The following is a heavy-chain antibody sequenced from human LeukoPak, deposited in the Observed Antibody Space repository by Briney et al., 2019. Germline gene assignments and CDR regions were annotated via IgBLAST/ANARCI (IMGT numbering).Heavy chain of an antibody. V-gene: IGHV3-66*01. CDR3: ARASIAAAGYYFDY. J-gene: IGHJ4*02. D-gene: IGHD6-13*01. Sequence: GGSLRLSCAASGFTFSTYAMSWVRQAPGKGLEWVSVMYSGGSTYYADSVKGRFTISRDNSMNTLYLQMNSLRAEDTAVYYCARASIAAAGYYFDYWGQGSLVTVSS. CDR2: MYSGGST. CDR1: GFTFSTYA.